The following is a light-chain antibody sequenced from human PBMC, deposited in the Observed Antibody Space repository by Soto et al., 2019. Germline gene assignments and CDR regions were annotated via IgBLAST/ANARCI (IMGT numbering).Light chain of an antibody. V-gene: IGLV2-11*01. CDR2: DVS. CDR3: CSYAGSALVV. Sequence: QSVLTQPRSVSGSPGQSVTISCTGTSSDVGGYNYVSWYQQHPGKAPKLMIYDVSKRPSGVPDRFSGSKSGNTASLTISGLQAEDEADYYCCSYAGSALVVFGTGTKVTVL. J-gene: IGLJ1*01. CDR1: SSDVGGYNY.